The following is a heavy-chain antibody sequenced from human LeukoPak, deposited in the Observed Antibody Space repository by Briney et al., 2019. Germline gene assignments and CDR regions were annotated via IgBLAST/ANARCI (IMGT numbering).Heavy chain of an antibody. D-gene: IGHD2-21*02. CDR3: ARPCGDYGDAFDI. CDR2: INPSGGST. V-gene: IGHV1-46*01. J-gene: IGHJ3*02. CDR1: GYTFTSYY. Sequence: ASVKVSCKASGYTFTSYYMHWVRQAPGQGLEWMGIINPSGGSTSYAQKFQGRVTMTRDTPTSTVYMELSSLRSEDTAVYYYARPCGDYGDAFDIWGQGTMVTVSS.